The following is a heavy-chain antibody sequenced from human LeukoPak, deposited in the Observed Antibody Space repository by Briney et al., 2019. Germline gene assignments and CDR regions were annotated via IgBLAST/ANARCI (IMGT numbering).Heavy chain of an antibody. J-gene: IGHJ4*02. D-gene: IGHD3-22*01. Sequence: GGSLRLSCAASGLGFSSFSFNWIRQAPGKGLDWASSITPTTSYIYYADSVRGRFTISRENAKNSLYLQMNSLRAEDTAVYYCARLRRTSDSSGYYYYYDYWGQGTLVTVSS. V-gene: IGHV3-21*01. CDR1: GLGFSSFS. CDR3: ARLRRTSDSSGYYYYYDY. CDR2: ITPTTSYI.